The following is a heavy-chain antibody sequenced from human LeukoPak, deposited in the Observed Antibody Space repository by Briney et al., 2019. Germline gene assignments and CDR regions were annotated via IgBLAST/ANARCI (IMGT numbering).Heavy chain of an antibody. CDR3: VRGPYGSSISNWFDP. CDR2: IYYNGDT. D-gene: IGHD3-10*01. V-gene: IGHV4-59*01. Sequence: SETLSLTCSVSGGAISIYYWSWIRQTPGKGLEWIGYIYYNGDTHYNPSLNSRLSMSVDTPNKQFSLNLRSVTAADTAVYYCVRGPYGSSISNWFDPWGQGLLVTVSS. CDR1: GGAISIYY. J-gene: IGHJ5*02.